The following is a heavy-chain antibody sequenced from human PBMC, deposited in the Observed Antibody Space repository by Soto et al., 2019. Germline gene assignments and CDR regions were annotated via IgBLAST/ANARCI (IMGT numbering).Heavy chain of an antibody. CDR2: MSYDGTKK. Sequence: GGSLTVSRVASGFAFSTCSVHWVRQAPGTWLEWVAAMSYDGTKKYYVDSVKGRFTMSIDNSRNTLFLQLNSLRDEDAAVYDCAKEYGSPWIDHWGQG. D-gene: IGHD1-1*01. CDR3: AKEYGSPWIDH. CDR1: GFAFSTCS. J-gene: IGHJ4*02. V-gene: IGHV3-30*18.